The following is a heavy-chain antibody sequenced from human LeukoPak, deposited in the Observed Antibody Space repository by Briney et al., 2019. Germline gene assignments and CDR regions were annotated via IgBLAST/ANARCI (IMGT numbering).Heavy chain of an antibody. Sequence: GGSLRLSCAASGFTFSSYDMNWVRQAPGKGLEWVSLIRGDGGSTYNADSVKGRFTISRDNAKHSLFLQMNNLRAEDTASYYCVRGIDYWGQGTLVTVSS. J-gene: IGHJ4*02. V-gene: IGHV3-20*04. CDR1: GFTFSSYD. CDR2: IRGDGGST. CDR3: VRGIDY.